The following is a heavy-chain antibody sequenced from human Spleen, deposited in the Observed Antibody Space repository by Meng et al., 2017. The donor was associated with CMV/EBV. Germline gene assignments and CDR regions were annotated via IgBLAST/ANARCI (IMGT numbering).Heavy chain of an antibody. CDR3: ARTEGYNWNDVHWFDP. Sequence: ESLKISCAASGFTFSSYSMNWVRQAPGKGLEWIGYIYYSGSTNYNPSLKSRVTISVDTSKNQFSLKLSSVTAADTAVYYCARTEGYNWNDVHWFDPWGQGTLVTVSS. J-gene: IGHJ5*02. CDR2: IYYSGST. D-gene: IGHD1-1*01. CDR1: GFTFSSYS. V-gene: IGHV4-59*01.